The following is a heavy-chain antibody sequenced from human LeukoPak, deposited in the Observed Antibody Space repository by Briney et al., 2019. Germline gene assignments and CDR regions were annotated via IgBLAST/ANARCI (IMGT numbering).Heavy chain of an antibody. D-gene: IGHD3-10*01. CDR2: IYHSGST. CDR3: ARVFDSGSQAYFYYMDV. J-gene: IGHJ6*03. Sequence: SETLSLTCTVSGYSISSGYYWGWIRQPPGKGLEWIGSIYHSGSTYYNPSLKSRVTISVDTSKNQFSLKLSSVTAADTAVYYCARVFDSGSQAYFYYMDVWGKGTTVTISS. V-gene: IGHV4-38-2*02. CDR1: GYSISSGYY.